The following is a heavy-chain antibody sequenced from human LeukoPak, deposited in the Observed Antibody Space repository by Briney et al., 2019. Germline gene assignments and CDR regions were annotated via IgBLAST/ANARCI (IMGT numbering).Heavy chain of an antibody. J-gene: IGHJ4*02. D-gene: IGHD3-22*01. CDR1: GGSISSYY. V-gene: IGHV4-59*01. CDR3: ASSGSPSYYFDY. CDR2: IYYSGST. Sequence: SETLSLTCTVSGGSISSYYWSWIRQPPGKGLEWIGYIYYSGSTNHNPSLKSRVTISVDTSKNQFSLKLSSVTAADTAVYYCASSGSPSYYFDYWGQGTLVTVSS.